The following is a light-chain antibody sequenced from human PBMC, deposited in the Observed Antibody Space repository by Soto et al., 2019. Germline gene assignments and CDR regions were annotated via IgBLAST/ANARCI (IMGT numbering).Light chain of an antibody. Sequence: QSALTQPASVSGSPGQSITISCTGTSSDVGGYNYVPWYQQRPGKAPKLMIYDVSTRPAGVSNRFSGSKSGNTASLTISGLPAEDEANYYCTSYTRSSTVLFGGGTKPTVL. CDR2: DVS. V-gene: IGLV2-14*01. CDR3: TSYTRSSTVL. J-gene: IGLJ2*01. CDR1: SSDVGGYNY.